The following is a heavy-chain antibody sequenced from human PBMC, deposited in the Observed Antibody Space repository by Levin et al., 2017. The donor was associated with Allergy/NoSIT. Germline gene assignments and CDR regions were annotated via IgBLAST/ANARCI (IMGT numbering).Heavy chain of an antibody. D-gene: IGHD3-10*01. CDR1: GFTFSSYA. CDR2: ISGSGGYT. CDR3: AKGMGGGSYSWRFDY. Sequence: GGSLRLSCGASGFTFSSYAMSWVRQAPGKGLEWVSAISGSGGYTNYADTVKGRFTISRDNSKNTLNLQMNSLRAEDTAVYYCAKGMGGGSYSWRFDYWGQGTLVTVSS. V-gene: IGHV3-23*01. J-gene: IGHJ4*02.